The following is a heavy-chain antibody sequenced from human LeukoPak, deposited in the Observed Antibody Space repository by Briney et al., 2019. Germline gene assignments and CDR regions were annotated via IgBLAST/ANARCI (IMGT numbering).Heavy chain of an antibody. Sequence: GASVKVSCKASGYTFTGYYIHWVRQAPGQGLEWVGLIHPNSGDTFYAQKFRGRVTMTRDTSINTAYMELDRLTSDDTAVYYCARDYSGSYTHWAQGTLVTVSS. D-gene: IGHD1-26*01. CDR2: IHPNSGDT. CDR3: ARDYSGSYTH. J-gene: IGHJ4*02. CDR1: GYTFTGYY. V-gene: IGHV1-2*06.